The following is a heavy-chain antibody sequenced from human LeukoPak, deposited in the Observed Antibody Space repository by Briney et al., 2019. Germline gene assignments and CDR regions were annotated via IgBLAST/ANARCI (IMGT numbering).Heavy chain of an antibody. V-gene: IGHV4-39*01. CDR3: ARRQGSYYFDY. CDR2: IFYSGST. Sequence: PSETLSLNCTVSGGSMSRGSYCWGWVRQPPGKGLEWIGTIFYSGSTYYNPSLKSRVTISVDTSNNQFSLRLSSVTAADTAVYYCARRQGSYYFDYWGQGTLVTVSS. J-gene: IGHJ4*02. CDR1: GGSMSRGSYC. D-gene: IGHD2-15*01.